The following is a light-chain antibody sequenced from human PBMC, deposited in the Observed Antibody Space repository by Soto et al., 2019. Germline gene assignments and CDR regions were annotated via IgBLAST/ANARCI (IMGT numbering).Light chain of an antibody. CDR2: AAS. CDR1: HDIGIY. V-gene: IGKV1-39*01. J-gene: IGKJ1*01. CDR3: QQSYSSPPT. Sequence: DIQMTQSPSTLSGSVGDRVTITFRASHDIGIYLAWYQQKPGKAPKLLIFAASSLQSGVPSRFSGSRSGPDFTLTISSLQPEDFATYYCQQSYSSPPTFGQGTKVDIK.